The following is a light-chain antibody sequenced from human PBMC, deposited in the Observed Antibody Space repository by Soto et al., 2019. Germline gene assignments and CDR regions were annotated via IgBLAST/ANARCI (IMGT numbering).Light chain of an antibody. CDR2: GAS. Sequence: DIVLTQSPDTLSLSPGERATLSCRASQSVRSDYLAWYQQKPGQAPRLHIYGASTRATGIPDRFTGSGSGTDFTLTISRLEPEDFAVYYCQQYGSSPKTFGQGTKVDIK. J-gene: IGKJ1*01. V-gene: IGKV3-20*01. CDR1: QSVRSDY. CDR3: QQYGSSPKT.